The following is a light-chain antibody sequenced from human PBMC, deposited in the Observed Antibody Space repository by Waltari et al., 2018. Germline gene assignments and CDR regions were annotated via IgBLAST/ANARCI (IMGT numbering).Light chain of an antibody. CDR2: GAS. CDR3: QQYGTSPPLT. J-gene: IGKJ4*01. Sequence: EIVLTQSPGTLSLSPGERATLSCRASQSVSSSYLAWYQHKPGQAPRLVIYGASSRAAGIPDRFSGRGSGTDFTLTSSRLEPEDFAVYYCQQYGTSPPLTFGGGTKVEFK. V-gene: IGKV3-20*01. CDR1: QSVSSSY.